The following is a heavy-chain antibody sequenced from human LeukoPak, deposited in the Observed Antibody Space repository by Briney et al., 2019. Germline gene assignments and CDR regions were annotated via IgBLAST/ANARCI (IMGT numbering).Heavy chain of an antibody. V-gene: IGHV1-3*01. CDR2: INAGNGNT. D-gene: IGHD6-13*01. CDR3: AIGYSSSCFDY. CDR1: GYTFTSYA. Sequence: ASVKVSCKASGYTFTSYAMHWVRQAPGQRLEWMGWINAGNGNTKYSQGFQGRVTITRDTSASTAYMELSSLRSEDTAVYYCAIGYSSSCFDYWGQGTLVTVSS. J-gene: IGHJ4*02.